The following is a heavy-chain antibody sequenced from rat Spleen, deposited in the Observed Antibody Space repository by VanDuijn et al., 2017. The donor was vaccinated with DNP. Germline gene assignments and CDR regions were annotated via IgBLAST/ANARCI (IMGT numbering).Heavy chain of an antibody. D-gene: IGHD4-1*01. CDR1: GFSLTTYS. CDR3: ARDWDGYNIDY. Sequence: QVQLKESGPGLVQPSETLSLTCTVSGFSLTTYSVSWVRQPSGKGPEWMGVIWTGGGIEYNPVLKSRLSISRDTSKSQVFLRMNSLQTEDTATYYCARDWDGYNIDYWGQGVMVTVSS. J-gene: IGHJ2*01. CDR2: IWTGGGI. V-gene: IGHV2-43*01.